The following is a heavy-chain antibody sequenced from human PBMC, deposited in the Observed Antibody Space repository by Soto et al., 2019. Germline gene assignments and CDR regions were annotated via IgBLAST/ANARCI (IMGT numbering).Heavy chain of an antibody. CDR1: GYTFTSYY. Sequence: ASVKVSCKASGYTFTSYYMHWVRQAPGQGLEWMGIINPSGGSTSYAQKFQGRVTMTRDTSTSTVYMELSSLRSEDTAVYYCARDHSSSYYYYGMDVWGQGTTVTAP. D-gene: IGHD6-6*01. J-gene: IGHJ6*02. CDR2: INPSGGST. CDR3: ARDHSSSYYYYGMDV. V-gene: IGHV1-46*01.